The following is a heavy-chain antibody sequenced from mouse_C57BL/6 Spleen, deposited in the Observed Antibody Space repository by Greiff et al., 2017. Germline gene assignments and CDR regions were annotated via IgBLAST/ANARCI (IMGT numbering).Heavy chain of an antibody. CDR1: GYSITSDY. CDR2: ISYSGST. Sequence: DVKLQESGPGLAKPSQTLSLTCSVTGYSITSDYWNWIRKFPGNKLEYMGYISYSGSTYYNPSLKSRISITRDTSKNQYYLQLNSVTTEDTATYYCARSDDGYFGYWYFDVWGTGTTVTVSS. V-gene: IGHV3-8*01. D-gene: IGHD2-3*01. J-gene: IGHJ1*03. CDR3: ARSDDGYFGYWYFDV.